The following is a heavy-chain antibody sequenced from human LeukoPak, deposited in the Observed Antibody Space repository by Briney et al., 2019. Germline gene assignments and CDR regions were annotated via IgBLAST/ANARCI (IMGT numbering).Heavy chain of an antibody. CDR1: GFTFSSYA. Sequence: PGGSLRLSCAASGFTFSSYAMSWVRQAPGKGLEWVSAINGSGGSTYYADSVKGRFTISRDNSKNTLYLQMNSLRAEDTAVYYCVAYYYDSSGLSPVDAFDIWGQGTMVTVSS. CDR2: INGSGGST. J-gene: IGHJ3*02. V-gene: IGHV3-23*01. CDR3: VAYYYDSSGLSPVDAFDI. D-gene: IGHD3-22*01.